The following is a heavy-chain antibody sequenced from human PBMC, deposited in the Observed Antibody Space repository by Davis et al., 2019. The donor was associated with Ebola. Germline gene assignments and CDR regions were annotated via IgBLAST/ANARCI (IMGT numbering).Heavy chain of an antibody. CDR3: AKSFWSEYYYYYGMDV. V-gene: IGHV3-30*02. Sequence: DSVKGRFTISRDNSKNTLYLQMNSLRAEDTAVYYCAKSFWSEYYYYYGMDVWGQGTTVTVSS. D-gene: IGHD3-3*01. J-gene: IGHJ6*02.